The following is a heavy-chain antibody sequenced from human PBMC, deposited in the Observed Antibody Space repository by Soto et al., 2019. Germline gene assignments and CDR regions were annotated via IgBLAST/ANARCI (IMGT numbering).Heavy chain of an antibody. D-gene: IGHD6-19*01. CDR1: GDSVSSNSAA. V-gene: IGHV6-1*01. Sequence: SQTLSLTCVISGDSVSSNSAAWNWIRQSPSRGLKWLGRTYYRSKWYNDYAVSVKSRITINPDTSKNQFSLQLNSVTPVDTAVYYCARDRVPSSGWPVFDYWGQGTLVTVSS. CDR2: TYYRSKWYN. J-gene: IGHJ4*02. CDR3: ARDRVPSSGWPVFDY.